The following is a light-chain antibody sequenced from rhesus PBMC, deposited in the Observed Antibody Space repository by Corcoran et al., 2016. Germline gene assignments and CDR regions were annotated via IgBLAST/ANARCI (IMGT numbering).Light chain of an antibody. J-gene: IGKJ1*01. CDR1: EKVKHY. CDR2: KAS. CDR3: QHGYGTPRT. V-gene: IGKV1-74*01. Sequence: DIQMTQSPSSLSASVGDRVTITCRASEKVKHYLNWYQQKPGKAPKLLIYKASTLQSGVPSRFSGSGAGTYYTFTISSLQPEDVATYYCQHGYGTPRTFGQGTKVEIK.